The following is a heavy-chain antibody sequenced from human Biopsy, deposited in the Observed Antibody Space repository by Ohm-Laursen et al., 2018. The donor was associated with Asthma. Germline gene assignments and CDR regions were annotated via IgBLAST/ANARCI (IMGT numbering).Heavy chain of an antibody. V-gene: IGHV1-24*01. D-gene: IGHD4-17*01. J-gene: IGHJ4*02. CDR1: GCSLTDLS. CDR2: HDHEEGGT. Sequence: SVKVSCKISGCSLTDLSMHWVRQAPGQGLEWMGGHDHEEGGTVNARRFQGRVTMAEDTSTDTAYMELSSLSSDDTAVYYCASDFPKDYVRYNFQFWGQGTLVTVSS. CDR3: ASDFPKDYVRYNFQF.